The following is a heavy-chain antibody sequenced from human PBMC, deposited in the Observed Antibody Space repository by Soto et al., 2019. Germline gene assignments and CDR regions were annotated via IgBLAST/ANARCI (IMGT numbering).Heavy chain of an antibody. CDR1: GFTFSNYG. CDR2: ISYDGKNK. D-gene: IGHD6-13*01. CDR3: AKDISIAAADYYFDS. Sequence: SGGSLRLSCAASGFTFSNYGMHWVRQAPGKGLEWVAVISYDGKNKYHADSVKGRFTISRDNSKNTLYLQMNSLRSEDTAVYYCAKDISIAAADYYFDSWGQGTLVTVSS. J-gene: IGHJ4*02. V-gene: IGHV3-30*18.